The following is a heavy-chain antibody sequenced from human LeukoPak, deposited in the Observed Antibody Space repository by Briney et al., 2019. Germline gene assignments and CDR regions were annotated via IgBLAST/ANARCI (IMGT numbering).Heavy chain of an antibody. J-gene: IGHJ4*02. Sequence: GGSLRLSCEASGFTFTTYSMTWVRQAPGKGLEWVSIISSGSSAIFSADALKGRFTISTDDATNLLYLDMNSLRAEDTAVYYCARGHTAVTRHFDFWGQGTLSPSPQ. CDR1: GFTFTTYS. CDR2: ISSGSSAI. D-gene: IGHD4-17*01. V-gene: IGHV3-21*01. CDR3: ARGHTAVTRHFDF.